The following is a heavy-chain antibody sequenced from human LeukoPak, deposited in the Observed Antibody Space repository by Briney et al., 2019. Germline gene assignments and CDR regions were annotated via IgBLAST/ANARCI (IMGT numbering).Heavy chain of an antibody. Sequence: ASVKVSCKASGYTFTGYYMHWVRQAPGQGLEWMGWINPNSGGTNYAQKFQGRVTMTRDTSISTAYMELSRLRSDDTAVYYCARDDTPVKRWLQLGAFDIWGQGTMVTVSS. CDR3: ARDDTPVKRWLQLGAFDI. CDR1: GYTFTGYY. V-gene: IGHV1-2*02. J-gene: IGHJ3*02. CDR2: INPNSGGT. D-gene: IGHD5-24*01.